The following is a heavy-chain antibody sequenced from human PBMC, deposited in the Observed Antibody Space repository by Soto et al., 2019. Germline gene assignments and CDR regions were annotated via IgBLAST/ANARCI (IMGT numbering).Heavy chain of an antibody. D-gene: IGHD3-3*01. CDR1: GGSFSGYY. CDR2: INHSGST. CDR3: ARVGPITIFGVVTKPNWFDP. J-gene: IGHJ5*02. Sequence: QVQLQQWGAGLLKPSETLSLTCAVYGGSFSGYYWSWIRQPPGKGLEWIGEINHSGSTNYNPSLKSRVTISVDTSKNQFSLKLSSVTAADTAVYYWARVGPITIFGVVTKPNWFDPWGQGTLVTVSS. V-gene: IGHV4-34*01.